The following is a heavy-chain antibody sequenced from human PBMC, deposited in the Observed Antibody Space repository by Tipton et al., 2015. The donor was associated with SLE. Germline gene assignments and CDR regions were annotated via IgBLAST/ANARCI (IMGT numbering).Heavy chain of an antibody. CDR1: GGSISSYY. D-gene: IGHD3-10*01. V-gene: IGHV4-59*01. J-gene: IGHJ3*02. Sequence: LRLSCSVSGGSISSYYWSWIRQPPGKGLEWIGYIYYSGNTNYNPSLKSRVTISVDTSKNQFSLKLSSVTAADTAVYYCARRVVLWFGEPPAGAFDIWGQGTMVTVSS. CDR2: IYYSGNT. CDR3: ARRVVLWFGEPPAGAFDI.